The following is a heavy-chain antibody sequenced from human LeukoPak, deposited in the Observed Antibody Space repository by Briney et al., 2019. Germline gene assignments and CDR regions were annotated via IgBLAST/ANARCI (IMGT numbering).Heavy chain of an antibody. D-gene: IGHD2-2*01. CDR3: ASGRTDIVVVPATLRNYYFDY. Sequence: GASVKVSCKASGGTFSSYDISWVRQAPGQGLEWMGGIMPMFGTANYAQKFQGRVTITADKSTSTAYMELSSLRSEDTAVHYCASGRTDIVVVPATLRNYYFDYWGQGTLVIVSS. CDR2: IMPMFGTA. CDR1: GGTFSSYD. J-gene: IGHJ4*02. V-gene: IGHV1-69*06.